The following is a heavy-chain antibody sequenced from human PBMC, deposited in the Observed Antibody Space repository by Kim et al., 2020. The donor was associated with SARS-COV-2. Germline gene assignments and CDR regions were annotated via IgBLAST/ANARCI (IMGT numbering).Heavy chain of an antibody. D-gene: IGHD3-3*01. J-gene: IGHJ5*02. CDR2: INAGNGNT. CDR1: GYTFTSYA. CDR3: ARVENHYDFWSGFDP. Sequence: ASVKVSCKASGYTFTSYAMHWVRQAPGQRLEWMGWINAGNGNTKYSQKFQGRVTITRDTSASTAYMELSSLRSEDTAVYYCARVENHYDFWSGFDPWGQGTLVTVSS. V-gene: IGHV1-3*01.